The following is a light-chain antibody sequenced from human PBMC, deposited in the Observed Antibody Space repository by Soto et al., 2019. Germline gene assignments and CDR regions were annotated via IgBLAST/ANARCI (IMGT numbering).Light chain of an antibody. Sequence: QSVLTQPPSVSAAPGQTVTISCSGRISNIGNNYVSWHQHLPGTAPKVVIYENNKRPSGIPDRFSGSKSGTSATLGITGLQTGDEADYYCGTWDSSLNGVVFGGGTKVTVL. J-gene: IGLJ2*01. CDR3: GTWDSSLNGVV. CDR1: ISNIGNNY. V-gene: IGLV1-51*02. CDR2: ENN.